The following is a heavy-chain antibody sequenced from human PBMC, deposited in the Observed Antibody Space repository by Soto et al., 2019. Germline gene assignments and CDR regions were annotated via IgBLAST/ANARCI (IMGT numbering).Heavy chain of an antibody. Sequence: QVQLQESGPGLVKPSETLSLTCTVSGGSISSYYWSWIRQPPGKGLEWIGYIHYSGSTNYNPSLKSRVTISVDTSKNQFSLKLSSVTAADTAVYYCARCLGDSSSLPYYYYYYMDVWGKGTTVTVSS. V-gene: IGHV4-59*08. CDR3: ARCLGDSSSLPYYYYYYMDV. CDR2: IHYSGST. D-gene: IGHD6-6*01. CDR1: GGSISSYY. J-gene: IGHJ6*03.